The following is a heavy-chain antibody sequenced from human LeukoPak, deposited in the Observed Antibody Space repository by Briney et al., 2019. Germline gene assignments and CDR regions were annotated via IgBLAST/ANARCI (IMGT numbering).Heavy chain of an antibody. CDR3: AREEHDILTGLANWFDP. CDR2: IIPIFGTA. D-gene: IGHD3-9*01. V-gene: IGHV1-69*13. CDR1: GGTLSSYA. Sequence: ASVKVSCKASGGTLSSYAISWVRQAPGQGLEWMGGIIPIFGTANYAQKFQGRVTITADESTSTAYMELSSLRSEDTAVYYCAREEHDILTGLANWFDPWGQGTLATVSS. J-gene: IGHJ5*02.